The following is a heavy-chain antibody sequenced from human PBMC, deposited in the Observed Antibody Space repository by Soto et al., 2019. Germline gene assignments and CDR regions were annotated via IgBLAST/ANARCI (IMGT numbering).Heavy chain of an antibody. J-gene: IGHJ4*02. CDR3: ARSRDFIAVAGSFDY. CDR1: GYTFTSYG. CDR2: ISAYNGNT. D-gene: IGHD6-19*01. V-gene: IGHV1-18*01. Sequence: ASVKVSCKASGYTFTSYGISWVRQAPGQGLEWMGWISAYNGNTNYAQKLQGRVTMTTDTSTSTAYMELRSLRSDDTAVYYCARSRDFIAVAGSFDYCGQGTLVTVFS.